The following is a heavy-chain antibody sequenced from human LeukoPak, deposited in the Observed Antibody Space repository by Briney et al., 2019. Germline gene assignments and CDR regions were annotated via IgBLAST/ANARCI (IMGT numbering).Heavy chain of an antibody. D-gene: IGHD3-9*01. CDR1: GFTFSSYS. V-gene: IGHV3-48*01. CDR2: ISSASNTI. Sequence: GGSLRLSCAASGFTFSSYSMNWVRQAPGKGLEWVSYISSASNTIYYADSVKGRFTISRDNSKNTLYLQMNSLRAEDTAVYYCAKDDWGDYYMDVWGKGTTVTVSS. CDR3: AKDDWGDYYMDV. J-gene: IGHJ6*03.